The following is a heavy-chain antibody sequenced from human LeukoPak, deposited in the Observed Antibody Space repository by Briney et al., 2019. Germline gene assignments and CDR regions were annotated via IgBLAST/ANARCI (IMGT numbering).Heavy chain of an antibody. V-gene: IGHV3-23*01. D-gene: IGHD3-10*01. Sequence: GGSLRLSCAASGFTFSSYAMSWVRQAPGKGLEWVSAISGSGGSTYYADSVKGRFTISRDNSKNTLYLQMNSLRAEDTAVYYCAKVGPTLLSPTYYYQYYFDYWGQGTLVTVSS. CDR3: AKVGPTLLSPTYYYQYYFDY. CDR1: GFTFSSYA. CDR2: ISGSGGST. J-gene: IGHJ4*02.